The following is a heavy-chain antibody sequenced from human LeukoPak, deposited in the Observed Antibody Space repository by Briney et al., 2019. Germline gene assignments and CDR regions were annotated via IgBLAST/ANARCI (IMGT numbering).Heavy chain of an antibody. J-gene: IGHJ4*02. V-gene: IGHV4-59*01. CDR2: IYYSGST. Sequence: SETLSLTCTVSGGSISSYYWSWIRQPPGKGLEWIGYIYYSGSTNYNPSLKSRVTISVDTSKNQFSLKLSSVTAADTAVYYCARARDYYYDSSGYSGGFDYWGQGTLVTVSS. D-gene: IGHD3-22*01. CDR1: GGSISSYY. CDR3: ARARDYYYDSSGYSGGFDY.